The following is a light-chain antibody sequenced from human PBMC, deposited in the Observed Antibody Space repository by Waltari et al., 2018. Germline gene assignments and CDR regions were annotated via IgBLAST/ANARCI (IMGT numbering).Light chain of an antibody. V-gene: IGLV2-14*03. CDR1: SSDLGDYHY. CDR2: GVS. Sequence: QSALTQPASVSGSPGQSITISCTGTSSDLGDYHYVSWYQHHPGRAPKVVIYGVSNRPSGVSNRFSGSKSGNTASLTISGLQPEDEADYYCSSYTSSSTFVIFGGGTKLTVL. J-gene: IGLJ2*01. CDR3: SSYTSSSTFVI.